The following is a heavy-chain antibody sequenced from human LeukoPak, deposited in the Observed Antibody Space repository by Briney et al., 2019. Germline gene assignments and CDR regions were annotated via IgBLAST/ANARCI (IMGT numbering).Heavy chain of an antibody. CDR3: ASVVGGYYPPVEGFDI. CDR1: GFTFSSCW. CDR2: INSDGSST. Sequence: GGSLRLSCAASGFTFSSCWMHWVRQAPGKGLVWVSRINSDGSSTNYADSVRGRFTTSRDNAKNTLFLQMNSLRAEDTAVYYCASVVGGYYPPVEGFDIWGQGTMVTVSS. D-gene: IGHD3-3*01. J-gene: IGHJ3*02. V-gene: IGHV3-74*01.